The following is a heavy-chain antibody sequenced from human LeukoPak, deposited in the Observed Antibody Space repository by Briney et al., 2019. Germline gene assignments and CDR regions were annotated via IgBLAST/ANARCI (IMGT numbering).Heavy chain of an antibody. Sequence: GGSLRLSCAASGFTLSSYGMHWVRQAPGKGLEWVSYISSSSTIYYADSVKGRFTISRDNAKNSLYLQMNSLRAEDTAVYYCASWQLVLSYMDVWGKGTTVTVSS. CDR1: GFTLSSYG. D-gene: IGHD6-6*01. V-gene: IGHV3-48*01. CDR3: ASWQLVLSYMDV. J-gene: IGHJ6*03. CDR2: ISSSSTI.